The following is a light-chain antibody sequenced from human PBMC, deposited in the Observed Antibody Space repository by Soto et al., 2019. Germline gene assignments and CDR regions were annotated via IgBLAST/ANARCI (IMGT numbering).Light chain of an antibody. CDR3: QHYKMYSPWT. V-gene: IGKV1-5*01. J-gene: IGKJ1*01. CDR2: DAS. Sequence: IQMTQSPSTLSASVGDRVTITCRASQSISSWLAWYQQKPGKAPKLLIYDASSSQSGVPSRFSGSGSGTEFTLTISSLQPDDFATYYCQHYKMYSPWTFGQGTKVDI. CDR1: QSISSW.